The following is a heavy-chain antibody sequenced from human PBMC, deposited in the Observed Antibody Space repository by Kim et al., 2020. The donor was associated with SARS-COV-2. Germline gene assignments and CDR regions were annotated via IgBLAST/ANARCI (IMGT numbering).Heavy chain of an antibody. D-gene: IGHD6-19*01. CDR3: ARDGIALAVDYDY. CDR1: GYTFTHYA. V-gene: IGHV7-4-1*02. CDR2: INTNTGNP. J-gene: IGHJ4*02. Sequence: ASVKVSCKASGYTFTHYAMHWVRQAPGQGLEWMGWINTNTGNPTYARGFTGHFVISLDTSVSTAYLQINSLKADDTAVYYCARDGIALAVDYDYWGQGTLVTVSP.